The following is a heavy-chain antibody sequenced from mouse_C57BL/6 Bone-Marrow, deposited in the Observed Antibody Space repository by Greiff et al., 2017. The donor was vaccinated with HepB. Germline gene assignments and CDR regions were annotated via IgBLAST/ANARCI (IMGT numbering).Heavy chain of an antibody. Sequence: EVKLMESGPGLVKPSQSLSLTCSVTGYSITSGYYWNWIRQFPGNKLEWMGYISYDGSNNYNPSLKNRISITRDTSKNQFFLKLNSVTTEDTATYYCARALLLRFAYWGQGTLVTVSA. CDR3: ARALLLRFAY. CDR1: GYSITSGYY. D-gene: IGHD1-1*01. V-gene: IGHV3-6*01. J-gene: IGHJ3*01. CDR2: ISYDGSN.